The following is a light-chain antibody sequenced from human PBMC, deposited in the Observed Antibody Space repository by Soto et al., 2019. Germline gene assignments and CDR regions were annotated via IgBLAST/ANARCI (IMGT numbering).Light chain of an antibody. CDR1: HSISSW. CDR2: DAS. CDR3: QQYNSYPWT. V-gene: IGKV1-5*01. Sequence: DIQMTESPSTVSASLGPRDTXXXXASHSISSWLAWYQQKPGKAPKLLIYDASSLESGVPSRFSGSGSGTEFTLTISSLQPDDFATYYCQQYNSYPWTFGQGTKVDIK. J-gene: IGKJ1*01.